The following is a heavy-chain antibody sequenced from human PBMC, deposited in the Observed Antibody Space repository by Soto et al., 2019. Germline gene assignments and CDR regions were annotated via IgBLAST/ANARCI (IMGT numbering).Heavy chain of an antibody. Sequence: QLQLQESGPGLVKPSETLSLTCAVSGGSISSSTYYWGWIRQPPGKGLEWIGRIYYSGSTYYNPSLKSRVIISVDTSKNQSSLKLNSVTAADTAVYYCASSEGFSPWGQGTMVTVSS. CDR1: GGSISSSTYY. D-gene: IGHD3-10*01. V-gene: IGHV4-39*01. J-gene: IGHJ3*01. CDR3: ASSEGFSP. CDR2: IYYSGST.